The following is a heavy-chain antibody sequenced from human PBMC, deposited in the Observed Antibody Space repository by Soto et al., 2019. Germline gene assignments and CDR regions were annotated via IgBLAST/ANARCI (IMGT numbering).Heavy chain of an antibody. CDR1: GGYVNSYY. Sequence: SETLSLTCTVSGGYVNSYYWSWIRQPPGKGLEWIGYIYYSGSTNYNPSLKSRVTISVDTSKNQFSLKLSSVTAADTAVYYCARGQTMVRGTFIWFDPWGQGTLVTVSS. D-gene: IGHD3-10*01. J-gene: IGHJ5*02. V-gene: IGHV4-59*02. CDR3: ARGQTMVRGTFIWFDP. CDR2: IYYSGST.